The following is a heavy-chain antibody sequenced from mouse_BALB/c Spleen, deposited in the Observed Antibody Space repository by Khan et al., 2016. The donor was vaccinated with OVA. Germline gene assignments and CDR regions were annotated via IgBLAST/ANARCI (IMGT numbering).Heavy chain of an antibody. CDR3: ARPPYFSYVLVY. V-gene: IGHV9-3-1*01. D-gene: IGHD2-10*01. J-gene: IGHJ4*01. CDR2: INTYTGEP. Sequence: QMQLEESGPELKKPGETVKISCKASGYTFTNDGMNWVKQAPGKGLKWMGWINTYTGEPTYADDFKGRFAFSLETSASTAYSQINNLKNEDTATYFCARPPYFSYVLVYWGQGTSVTVSS. CDR1: GYTFTNDG.